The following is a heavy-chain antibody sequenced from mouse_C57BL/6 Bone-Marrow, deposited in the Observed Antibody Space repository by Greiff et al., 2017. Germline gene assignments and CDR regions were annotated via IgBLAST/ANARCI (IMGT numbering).Heavy chain of an antibody. CDR2: IWRGGST. CDR3: AKCNDGYPAMDY. CDR1: GFSLTSYG. D-gene: IGHD2-3*01. V-gene: IGHV2-5*01. Sequence: QVQLKESGPGLVQPSQSLSITCTASGFSLTSYGVHWVRQSPGKGLEWLGVIWRGGSTDYNAAFMSRLSITKVNTKSQIFFKKNSLQTDDAAVYYCAKCNDGYPAMDYWGQGTSVTVSS. J-gene: IGHJ4*01.